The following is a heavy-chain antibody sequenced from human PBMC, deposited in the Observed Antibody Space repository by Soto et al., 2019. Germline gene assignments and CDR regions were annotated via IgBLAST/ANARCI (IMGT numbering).Heavy chain of an antibody. CDR1: GYTFTSYD. D-gene: IGHD6-13*01. CDR2: MNPNSGNT. J-gene: IGHJ6*02. Sequence: ASVKVSCKASGYTFTSYDINWVRQATGQGLEWMGWMNPNSGNTGYAQKFQGRVTMTRNTSISTAYMELSSLRSEDTAVYYCARGPEQQRLDYYYYGMDVWGQGTTVTVYS. CDR3: ARGPEQQRLDYYYYGMDV. V-gene: IGHV1-8*01.